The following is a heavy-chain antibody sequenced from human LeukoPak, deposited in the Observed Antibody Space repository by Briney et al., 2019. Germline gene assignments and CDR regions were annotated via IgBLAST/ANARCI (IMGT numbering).Heavy chain of an antibody. Sequence: ETLSLTCAVYGGSFSGYYWSWIRQPPGKGLEWIGEINHSGSTNYNPSLKSRVTISVDTSKNQFSLKLSSVTAADTAVYYCARVNGRDGYNYDYWGQGTLVTVSS. CDR1: GGSFSGYY. V-gene: IGHV4-34*01. J-gene: IGHJ4*02. D-gene: IGHD5-24*01. CDR3: ARVNGRDGYNYDY. CDR2: INHSGST.